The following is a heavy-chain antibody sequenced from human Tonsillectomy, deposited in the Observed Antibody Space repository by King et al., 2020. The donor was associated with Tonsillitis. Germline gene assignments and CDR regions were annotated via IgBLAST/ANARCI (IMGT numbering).Heavy chain of an antibody. Sequence: QLQESGPGLVKPSETLSLTCTVSGGSISSSSYYWGWIRQPPGKGLEWIGSIYYSGSTYYNPSLKSRVTISVDTSKNQFSLKLSSVTAADTAVYYCARHFMYSSGWYYDYWGQGTLVTVSS. J-gene: IGHJ4*02. D-gene: IGHD6-19*01. CDR3: ARHFMYSSGWYYDY. CDR1: GGSISSSSYY. V-gene: IGHV4-39*07. CDR2: IYYSGST.